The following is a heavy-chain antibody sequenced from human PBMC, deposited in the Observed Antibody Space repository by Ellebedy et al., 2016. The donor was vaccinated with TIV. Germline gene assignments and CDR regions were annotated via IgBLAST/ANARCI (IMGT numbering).Heavy chain of an antibody. CDR1: GYTFTSHG. CDR3: ARAEGYCSSISCYFGYWYFDY. J-gene: IGHJ4*02. Sequence: ASVKVSXKASGYTFTSHGISWVRQAPGQGLEWMGWTSTYNGNAHYAQKLQGRVTMTRDTSSSTAYMELRSLTSDDTAVYYCARAEGYCSSISCYFGYWYFDYWGQGALVTVSS. D-gene: IGHD2-2*01. V-gene: IGHV1-18*01. CDR2: TSTYNGNA.